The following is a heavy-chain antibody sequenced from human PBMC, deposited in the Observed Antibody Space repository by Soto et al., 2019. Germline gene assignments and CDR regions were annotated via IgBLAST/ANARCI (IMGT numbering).Heavy chain of an antibody. D-gene: IGHD2-21*01. V-gene: IGHV4-59*01. J-gene: IGHJ6*03. CDR2: IYYSGST. CDR1: GGSISSYY. CDR3: ARGVVVRPYYYSYMHV. Sequence: WETLSLTCTVSGGSISSYYWSWIRQPPGKGLEWIGYIYYSGSTDYNPSLKSRDNTTVNTTKTQSSLTQSSVTAADTAVYYCARGVVVRPYYYSYMHVWGKGTTVTVSS.